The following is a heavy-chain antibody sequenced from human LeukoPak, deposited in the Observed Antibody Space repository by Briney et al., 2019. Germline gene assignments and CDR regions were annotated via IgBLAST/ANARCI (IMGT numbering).Heavy chain of an antibody. D-gene: IGHD5-12*01. V-gene: IGHV4-31*03. CDR2: IYYSGST. Sequence: SETLSLTCTVSGGSISSGGYYWSWIRQHPGKGLEWIGYIYYSGSTYYNPSLKSRVTISVDTSKNQFSLKLSPVTAADTAVYYCARDSSGYDHFDYWGQGTLVTVSS. J-gene: IGHJ4*02. CDR1: GGSISSGGYY. CDR3: ARDSSGYDHFDY.